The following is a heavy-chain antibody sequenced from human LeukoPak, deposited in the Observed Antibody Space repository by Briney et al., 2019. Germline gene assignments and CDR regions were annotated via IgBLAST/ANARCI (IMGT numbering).Heavy chain of an antibody. CDR1: GFTFSSYA. CDR3: ARDRVTGYYFDY. J-gene: IGHJ4*02. D-gene: IGHD1-14*01. CDR2: ISYDGSNK. V-gene: IGHV3-30-3*01. Sequence: RAGGSLRLSCAASGFTFSSYAMHWVRQAPGKGLEWVAVISYDGSNKYYADSVKGRFTISRDNSKNTLYLQMNSLRAEDTAVYYCARDRVTGYYFDYWGQGTLVTVSS.